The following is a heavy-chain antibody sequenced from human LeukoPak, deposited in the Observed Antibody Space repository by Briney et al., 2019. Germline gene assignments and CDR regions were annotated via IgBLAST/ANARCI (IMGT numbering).Heavy chain of an antibody. CDR3: AKDLHYYDSSGYSY. Sequence: GGSLRLSCAASGFTFSNAWMSWVRQAPGKGLEWVSAISGSGGSTYYADSVKGRFTISRDNSKNTLYLQMNSLRAEDTAVYYCAKDLHYYDSSGYSYWGQGTLVTVSS. D-gene: IGHD3-22*01. CDR1: GFTFSNAW. CDR2: ISGSGGST. J-gene: IGHJ4*02. V-gene: IGHV3-23*01.